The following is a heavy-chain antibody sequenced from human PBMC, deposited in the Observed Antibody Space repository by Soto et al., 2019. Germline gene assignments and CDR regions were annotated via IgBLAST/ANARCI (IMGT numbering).Heavy chain of an antibody. D-gene: IGHD3-22*01. J-gene: IGHJ4*02. CDR2: ISGSGGST. Sequence: GGSLRLSCAASGFTFSSYAMSWVRQAPGKGLEWVSAISGSGGSTYYAESVKCRFTISRDNSKNTLYLPMNSLRADDTAVYYCAKDPSSYYSDSSGNFDYCGQGTLVTVSS. CDR1: GFTFSSYA. V-gene: IGHV3-23*01. CDR3: AKDPSSYYSDSSGNFDY.